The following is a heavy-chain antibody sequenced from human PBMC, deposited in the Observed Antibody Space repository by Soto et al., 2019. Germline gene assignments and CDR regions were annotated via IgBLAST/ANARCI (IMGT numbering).Heavy chain of an antibody. V-gene: IGHV3-30*09. Sequence: PGGSLRLSCAASGFNFSNYALHWVRRTPGKGLEWVSLITFDGGSKFYGDSMKGRVAISRDNAKKTLFLQMNSLRPEDTGVYYCAKVLYSGYAIPVFAFWGQGTPVTVSS. J-gene: IGHJ1*01. D-gene: IGHD5-12*01. CDR2: ITFDGGSK. CDR1: GFNFSNYA. CDR3: AKVLYSGYAIPVFAF.